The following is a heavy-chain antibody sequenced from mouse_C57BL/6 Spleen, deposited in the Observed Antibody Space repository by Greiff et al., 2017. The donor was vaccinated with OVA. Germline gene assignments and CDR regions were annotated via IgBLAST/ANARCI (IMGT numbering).Heavy chain of an antibody. CDR1: GFTFSSYA. V-gene: IGHV5-4*03. CDR2: ISDGGSYT. J-gene: IGHJ2*01. CDR3: ARGEDIDY. D-gene: IGHD3-3*01. Sequence: EVNVVESGGGLVKPGGSLKLSCAASGFTFSSYAMSWVRQTPEKRLEWVATISDGGSYTYYPDNVKGRFTISRDNAKNNLYLQMSHLKSEDTAMYYCARGEDIDYWGQGTTLTVSS.